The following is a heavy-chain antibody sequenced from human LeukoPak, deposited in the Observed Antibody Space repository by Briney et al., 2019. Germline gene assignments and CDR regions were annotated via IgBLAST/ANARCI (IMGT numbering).Heavy chain of an antibody. D-gene: IGHD6-19*01. CDR3: ARDWTVAGTRVFDY. J-gene: IGHJ4*02. Sequence: GRSLRLSCAASGFTFDDYAMHWVRQAPGKGLEWVANIKQDGSEKYYVDSVKGRFTISRDNAKNSLYLQMNSLRAEDTAVYYCARDWTVAGTRVFDYWGQGTLVTVSS. CDR1: GFTFDDYA. CDR2: IKQDGSEK. V-gene: IGHV3-7*01.